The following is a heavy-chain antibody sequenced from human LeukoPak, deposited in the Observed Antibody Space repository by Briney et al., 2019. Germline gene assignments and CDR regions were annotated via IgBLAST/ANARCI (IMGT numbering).Heavy chain of an antibody. Sequence: GGSLRLSCAASGFTVSSNYMSWVRQAPGKGLEWVSVIYSGGSTYYADSVKGRFTISRDNSKNTLYLQMNSLRAEDTAVYYCVATVTTYHFDYWGQGTLVTVSS. CDR2: IYSGGST. CDR1: GFTVSSNY. D-gene: IGHD4-17*01. J-gene: IGHJ4*02. V-gene: IGHV3-66*01. CDR3: VATVTTYHFDY.